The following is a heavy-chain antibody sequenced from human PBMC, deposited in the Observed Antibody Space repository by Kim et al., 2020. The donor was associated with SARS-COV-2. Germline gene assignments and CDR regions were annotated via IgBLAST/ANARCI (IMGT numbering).Heavy chain of an antibody. CDR1: GFTFGDYA. CDR3: TRDPRRVVVVAAVGFY. J-gene: IGHJ4*02. V-gene: IGHV3-49*03. CDR2: IRSKAYGGTT. Sequence: GGSLRLSCTASGFTFGDYAMSWFRQAPGKGLEWVGFIRSKAYGGTTEYAASVKGRFTISRDDSKSIAYLQMNSLKTEDTAVYYCTRDPRRVVVVAAVGFYWGQGTLVTVSS. D-gene: IGHD2-15*01.